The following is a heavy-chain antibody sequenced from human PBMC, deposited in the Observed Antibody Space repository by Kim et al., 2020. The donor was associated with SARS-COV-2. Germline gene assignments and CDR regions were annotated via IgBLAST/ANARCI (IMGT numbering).Heavy chain of an antibody. CDR1: GFTFSSYS. J-gene: IGHJ4*02. D-gene: IGHD2-2*01. CDR3: ARDGGYCSSTSCRYYFDY. V-gene: IGHV3-21*01. Sequence: GGSLRLSCAASGFTFSSYSMNWVRQAPGKGLEWVSSISSSSSYIYYADSVKGRFTISRDNAKNSLYLQMNSLRAEDTAVYYCARDGGYCSSTSCRYYFDYWGQGTLVTVSS. CDR2: ISSSSSYI.